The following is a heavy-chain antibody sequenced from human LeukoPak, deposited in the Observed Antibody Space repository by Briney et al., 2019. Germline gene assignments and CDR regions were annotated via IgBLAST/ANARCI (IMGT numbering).Heavy chain of an antibody. CDR2: INHSGST. CDR1: GGSFRGYY. J-gene: IGHJ4*02. V-gene: IGHV4-34*01. Sequence: SETLSLTCXVYGGSFRGYYWSWIRQPPGKGLEWIGEINHSGSTNYNPSLKSRVTISVDTSKNQFSLKLSSVTAADTAVYYCARETYYYDSSGYYGYWGQGTLVTVSS. D-gene: IGHD3-22*01. CDR3: ARETYYYDSSGYYGY.